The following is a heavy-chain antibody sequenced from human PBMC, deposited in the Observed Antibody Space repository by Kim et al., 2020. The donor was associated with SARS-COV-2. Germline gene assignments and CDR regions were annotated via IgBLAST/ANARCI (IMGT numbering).Heavy chain of an antibody. CDR3: ARGPRGLWFGEGYFQH. Sequence: ASVKVSCKASGYTFTGYYMHWVRQAPGQGLEWMGWINPNSGGTNYAQKFQGRVTMTRDTSISTAYMELSRLRSDDTAVYYCARGPRGLWFGEGYFQHWGQGTLVTVSS. D-gene: IGHD3-10*01. V-gene: IGHV1-2*02. CDR1: GYTFTGYY. J-gene: IGHJ1*01. CDR2: INPNSGGT.